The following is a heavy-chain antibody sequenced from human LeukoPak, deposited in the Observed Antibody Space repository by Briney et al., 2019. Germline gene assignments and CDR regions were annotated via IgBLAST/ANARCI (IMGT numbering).Heavy chain of an antibody. Sequence: GGSLRLSCAASGFTFSSYEMNWVRQAPGKGLEWVANIKQDGSEKYYVDSVKGRFTISRDNAKNSLYLQMNSLRAEDTAVYYCARDQGDILTGNDAFDIWGQGTMVTVSS. V-gene: IGHV3-7*01. CDR3: ARDQGDILTGNDAFDI. CDR1: GFTFSSYE. J-gene: IGHJ3*02. D-gene: IGHD3-9*01. CDR2: IKQDGSEK.